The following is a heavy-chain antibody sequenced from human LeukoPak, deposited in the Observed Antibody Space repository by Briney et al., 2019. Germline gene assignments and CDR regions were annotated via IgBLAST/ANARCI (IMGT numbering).Heavy chain of an antibody. V-gene: IGHV4-61*02. J-gene: IGHJ3*02. Sequence: SETLSLTCTVSGGSISSGSYYWSWIRQPAGKGLEWIGRIYTSGSTNYNPSLKSRVTISLNTSKDQFSLKLSSVTAADTVMYYCARRATTGLRTFDIWGQGTMVTVSS. D-gene: IGHD1-26*01. CDR3: ARRATTGLRTFDI. CDR2: IYTSGST. CDR1: GGSISSGSYY.